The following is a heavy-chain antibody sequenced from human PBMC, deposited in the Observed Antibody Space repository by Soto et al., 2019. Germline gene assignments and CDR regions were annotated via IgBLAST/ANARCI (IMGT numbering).Heavy chain of an antibody. V-gene: IGHV3-33*01. D-gene: IGHD3-22*01. CDR1: GFTFSSYG. CDR3: AREYYYDSSGYSNFDY. Sequence: QVQLVESGGGVVQPGRSLRLSCAASGFTFSSYGMHWVRRAPGKGLEWVAVIWYDGSNKYYADSVKGRFTISRDNSKNTLYLQMNSLRAEDTAVYYCAREYYYDSSGYSNFDYWGQGTLVTVSS. CDR2: IWYDGSNK. J-gene: IGHJ4*02.